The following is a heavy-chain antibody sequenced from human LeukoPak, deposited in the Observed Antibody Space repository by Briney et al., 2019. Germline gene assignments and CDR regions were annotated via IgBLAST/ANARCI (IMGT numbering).Heavy chain of an antibody. Sequence: PGGSLRLSCAASGFTFSSYAMSWVRQAPGKGLEWVSAISGSGGSTYYADSVKGRFTISRDNSKNTLYLQMNSLRAEDTAVYYCAKARRSSWYVDKLYFDYCGQGTLVTVSS. J-gene: IGHJ4*02. CDR3: AKARRSSWYVDKLYFDY. CDR1: GFTFSSYA. V-gene: IGHV3-23*01. D-gene: IGHD6-13*01. CDR2: ISGSGGST.